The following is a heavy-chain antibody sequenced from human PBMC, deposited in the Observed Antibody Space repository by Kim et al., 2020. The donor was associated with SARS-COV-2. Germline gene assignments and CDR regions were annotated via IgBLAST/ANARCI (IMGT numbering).Heavy chain of an antibody. D-gene: IGHD6-19*01. CDR2: FDPEDGET. CDR3: ATAGSGSSPVYYYYGMDV. Sequence: ASVKVSCKVSGYTLTELSMHWVRQAPGKGLEWMGGFDPEDGETIYAQKFQGRVTMTEDTSTDTAYMELSSLRSEDTAVYYCATAGSGSSPVYYYYGMDVWGQGTTVTVSS. J-gene: IGHJ6*02. V-gene: IGHV1-24*01. CDR1: GYTLTELS.